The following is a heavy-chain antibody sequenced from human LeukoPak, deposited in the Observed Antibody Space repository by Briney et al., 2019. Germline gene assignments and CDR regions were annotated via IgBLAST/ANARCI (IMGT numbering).Heavy chain of an antibody. CDR2: IYYSGST. V-gene: IGHV4-59*01. CDR3: ARDGELWSDDDYYYMDV. D-gene: IGHD3-16*01. J-gene: IGHJ6*03. Sequence: SSETLSLTCTVSGGSISSYYWSWIRQPPGQGLEWIGYIYYSGSTNYNPSLKSRVTISVDTSKNQFSLKLSSVTAADTAVYYCARDGELWSDDDYYYMDVWGKGTTVTVSS. CDR1: GGSISSYY.